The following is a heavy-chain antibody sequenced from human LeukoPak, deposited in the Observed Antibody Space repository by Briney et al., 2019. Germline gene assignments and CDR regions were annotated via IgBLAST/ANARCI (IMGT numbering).Heavy chain of an antibody. D-gene: IGHD4-17*01. CDR1: GFTFTNYW. Sequence: GGSLRLSCAASGFTFTNYWMSWVRQAPGKGLELVANIKQDRSEKYYVDSVKGRFTISRDNAKKSLYLQLDSLRAEDTAVYYCASDRYYGPGGAAFDIWGQGTMVTVSS. CDR2: IKQDRSEK. J-gene: IGHJ3*02. V-gene: IGHV3-7*01. CDR3: ASDRYYGPGGAAFDI.